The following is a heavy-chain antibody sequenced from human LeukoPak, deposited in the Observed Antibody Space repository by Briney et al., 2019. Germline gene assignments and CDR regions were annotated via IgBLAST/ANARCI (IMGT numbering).Heavy chain of an antibody. Sequence: ASVKVSCKASGYTFTSYDINWVRQATGQGLEWMGWMNPNSGNTGYTQKFQGRVTMTRNTSISTAYMELSSLRSEDTAVYYCARGGGDTAIVTEGDYWGQGTLVSVSS. J-gene: IGHJ4*02. CDR3: ARGGGDTAIVTEGDY. CDR1: GYTFTSYD. CDR2: MNPNSGNT. V-gene: IGHV1-8*01. D-gene: IGHD5-18*01.